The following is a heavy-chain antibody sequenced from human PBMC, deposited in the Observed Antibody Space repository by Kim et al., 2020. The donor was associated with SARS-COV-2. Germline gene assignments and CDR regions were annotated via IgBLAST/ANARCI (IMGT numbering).Heavy chain of an antibody. V-gene: IGHV3-48*03. CDR3: ARDGDSSSWSPFDY. J-gene: IGHJ4*02. Sequence: GGSLRLSCAASGFTFSSYEMNWVRQAPGKGLEWVSYISSSGSSIYYADSVKGRFTISRDNAKNSLYLQMNSLRAEDTAIYYCARDGDSSSWSPFDYWGQGTLGTVSS. CDR1: GFTFSSYE. CDR2: ISSSGSSI. D-gene: IGHD6-13*01.